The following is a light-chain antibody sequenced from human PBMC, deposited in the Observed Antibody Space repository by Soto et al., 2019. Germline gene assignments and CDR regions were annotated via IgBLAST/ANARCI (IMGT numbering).Light chain of an antibody. CDR2: EVS. Sequence: QSALTQPPSASGSPGQPVTISCTGTTSDVGGYTYVSWYQQHPGKAPKLMIYEVSKRPSGVPDRFSGSKSGNTASLTVSGLQAEDEADYYCSSYAGSNNLGVVFGGGTKLTVL. V-gene: IGLV2-8*01. CDR1: TSDVGGYTY. J-gene: IGLJ2*01. CDR3: SSYAGSNNLGVV.